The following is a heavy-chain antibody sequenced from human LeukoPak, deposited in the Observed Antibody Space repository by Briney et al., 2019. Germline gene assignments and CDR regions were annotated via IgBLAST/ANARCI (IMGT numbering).Heavy chain of an antibody. D-gene: IGHD3-10*01. CDR3: ARLHMVRGVILLDY. Sequence: SETLSLTCTVSGGSISSSSYYWSWIRQPPGKGLEWIGEINHSGSTNYNPSLKSRVTISVDTSKNQFSLKLSSVTAADTAVYYCARLHMVRGVILLDYWGQGTLVTVSS. CDR1: GGSISSSSYY. J-gene: IGHJ4*02. V-gene: IGHV4-39*07. CDR2: INHSGST.